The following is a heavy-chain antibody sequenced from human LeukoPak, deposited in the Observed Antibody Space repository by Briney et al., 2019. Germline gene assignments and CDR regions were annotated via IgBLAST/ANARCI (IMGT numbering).Heavy chain of an antibody. CDR3: ARPGVKYSDYGYDAFDI. CDR1: GYSITSYW. Sequence: GESLKISCKCSGYSITSYWIGWVRQMPGKGLEWMGINYPGDSDIRYSPSFEGQVTISADKSITTAYLQWSSLEASDTAMYYCARPGVKYSDYGYDAFDIWGQGTMVTVSS. V-gene: IGHV5-51*01. J-gene: IGHJ3*02. CDR2: NYPGDSDI. D-gene: IGHD5-12*01.